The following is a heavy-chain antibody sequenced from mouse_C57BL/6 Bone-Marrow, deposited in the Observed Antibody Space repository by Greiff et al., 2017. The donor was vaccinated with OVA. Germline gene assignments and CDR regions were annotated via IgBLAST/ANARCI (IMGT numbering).Heavy chain of an antibody. D-gene: IGHD2-4*01. CDR3: TRGLYDYDGAY. Sequence: EVKLVESGEGLVKPGGSLKLSCAASGFTFSSYAMSWVRQTPEKRLEWVAYISSGGDYIYYADTVKGRFTISRDNARNTLYLQMSSLKSEDTAMYYCTRGLYDYDGAYWGQGTLVTVSA. V-gene: IGHV5-9-1*02. CDR1: GFTFSSYA. J-gene: IGHJ3*01. CDR2: ISSGGDYI.